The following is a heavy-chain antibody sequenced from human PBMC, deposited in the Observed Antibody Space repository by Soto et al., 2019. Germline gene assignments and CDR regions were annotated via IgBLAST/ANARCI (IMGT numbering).Heavy chain of an antibody. D-gene: IGHD2-2*01. CDR3: AKDMGDIVVVPAATFDY. J-gene: IGHJ4*02. CDR2: ISSDGNST. CDR1: GFTFSSYW. V-gene: IGHV3-74*01. Sequence: GGSLRLSCAASGFTFSSYWMHWVRQVPGKGPVWVSGISSDGNSTSYADSVKGRFTISRDNSKNTLYLQMNSLRAEGTAVYYCAKDMGDIVVVPAATFDYWGQGTLVTVSS.